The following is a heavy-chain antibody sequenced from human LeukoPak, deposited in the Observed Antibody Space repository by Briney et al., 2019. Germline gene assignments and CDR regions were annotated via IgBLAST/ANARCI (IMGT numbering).Heavy chain of an antibody. V-gene: IGHV1-46*01. CDR1: GYTFTSYY. J-gene: IGHJ3*02. CDR2: INPSGGST. Sequence: ASVKVSCKASGYTFTSYYMHWVRQAPGQGLEWMGIINPSGGSTSYAQKFQGRVTMTRDTSTSTVYMELSSLRSEDTAVYYCAIEPYCSSTSCYSRRSLDAFDIWGQGTMVTVSS. D-gene: IGHD2-2*01. CDR3: AIEPYCSSTSCYSRRSLDAFDI.